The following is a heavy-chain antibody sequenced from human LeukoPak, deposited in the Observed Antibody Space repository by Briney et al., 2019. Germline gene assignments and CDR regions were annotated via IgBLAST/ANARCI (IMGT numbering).Heavy chain of an antibody. CDR1: GFTVSGSY. V-gene: IGHV3-53*01. D-gene: IGHD2-21*01. CDR3: AKDFRIGYSAHFDY. Sequence: GGSLRLSCAASGFTVSGSYMSWVRQAPEKGLEFVSGIYENGGTTYYADSVKGRFSISRDNSKNTLYLQMDSLRGEDTAVYYCAKDFRIGYSAHFDYWGQGALVTVSS. CDR2: IYENGGTT. J-gene: IGHJ4*02.